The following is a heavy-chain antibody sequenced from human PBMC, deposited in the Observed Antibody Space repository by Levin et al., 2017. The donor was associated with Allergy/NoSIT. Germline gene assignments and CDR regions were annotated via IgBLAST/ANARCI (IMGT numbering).Heavy chain of an antibody. J-gene: IGHJ4*02. CDR3: ARASSSYSGYADFDY. Sequence: SETLSLTCTVSGGSISSYYWSWIRQPPGKGVEWIGYIYYSGSTNYNPSLKSRVTISVDTSKNQFSLKLTSVTAADTAVYYCARASSSYSGYADFDYWGQGTLVTVSS. V-gene: IGHV4-59*01. CDR2: IYYSGST. D-gene: IGHD5-12*01. CDR1: GGSISSYY.